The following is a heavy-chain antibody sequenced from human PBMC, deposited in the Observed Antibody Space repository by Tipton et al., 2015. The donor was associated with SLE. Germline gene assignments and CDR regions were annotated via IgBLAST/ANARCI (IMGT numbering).Heavy chain of an antibody. CDR3: ACIPAAAGRTIPRYYYTVDV. J-gene: IGHJ6*02. D-gene: IGHD6-13*01. CDR1: GGSFSGYY. V-gene: IGHV4-34*01. CDR2: INHSGST. Sequence: TLSLTCAVYGGSFSGYYWSWVRQPPGKGLEWIGEINHSGSTNDNPSLRSRVTMSVDTSKNQFSLRLRSVTAADTAIYYCACIPAAAGRTIPRYYYTVDVWGQGTTVTVSS.